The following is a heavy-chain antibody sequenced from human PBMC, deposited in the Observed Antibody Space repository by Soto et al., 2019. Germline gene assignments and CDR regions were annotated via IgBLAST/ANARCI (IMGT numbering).Heavy chain of an antibody. V-gene: IGHV1-46*01. CDR1: GYTFTSYY. J-gene: IGHJ6*02. D-gene: IGHD3-3*01. Sequence: GASVKVSCKASGYTFTSYYMHWVRQAPGQGLEWMGIINPSCGSTSYAQKFQGRVTITADESTSTAYMELSSLRSEDTAVYYCARDPSGGTIFGVVNYYYGMDVWGQGTTVTVSS. CDR2: INPSCGST. CDR3: ARDPSGGTIFGVVNYYYGMDV.